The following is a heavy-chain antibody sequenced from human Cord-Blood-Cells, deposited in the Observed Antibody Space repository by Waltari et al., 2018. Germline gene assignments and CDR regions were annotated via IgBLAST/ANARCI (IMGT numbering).Heavy chain of an antibody. CDR2: INHSGST. D-gene: IGHD2-2*02. Sequence: QVQLQQWGAGLLKPSETLSLTCAVYGGSFSGYYWSWIRQPPGKGLEWIGEINHSGSTTTNPSLKSRVTIAVDTSKNQFSLKLSSVTAADTAVYYCARGYCSSTSCYTRRGNYFDYWGQGTLVTISS. V-gene: IGHV4-34*01. J-gene: IGHJ4*02. CDR3: ARGYCSSTSCYTRRGNYFDY. CDR1: GGSFSGYY.